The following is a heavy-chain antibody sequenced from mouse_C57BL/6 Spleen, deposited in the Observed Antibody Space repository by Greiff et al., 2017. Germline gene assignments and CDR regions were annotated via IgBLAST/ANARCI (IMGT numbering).Heavy chain of an antibody. V-gene: IGHV1-55*01. D-gene: IGHD2-12*01. J-gene: IGHJ3*01. CDR2: IYPGSGST. CDR1: GYTFTSYW. CDR3: ARSAYYSAWFAY. Sequence: QVQLQQSGAELVKPGASVKMSCKASGYTFTSYWITWVKQRPGQGLEWIGDIYPGSGSTNYNEKFKSKATLTVDTSSSTAYMQLSSLTSEDSAVYYCARSAYYSAWFAYWGQGTLVTVSA.